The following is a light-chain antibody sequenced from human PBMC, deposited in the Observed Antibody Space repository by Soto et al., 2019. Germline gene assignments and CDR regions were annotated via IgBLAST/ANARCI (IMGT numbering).Light chain of an antibody. CDR2: GNS. J-gene: IGLJ2*01. V-gene: IGLV1-40*01. CDR1: SSNIGAGYD. Sequence: QSVLTQPPSVSGAPGQRVTISCTGSSSNIGAGYDVHWYQQLPGTAPKLLIYGNSNRPSGVPDRFSGSKSGTSASLAIPGIQAEDEADYYCQSYDSSLDAVFGGGTKLTVL. CDR3: QSYDSSLDAV.